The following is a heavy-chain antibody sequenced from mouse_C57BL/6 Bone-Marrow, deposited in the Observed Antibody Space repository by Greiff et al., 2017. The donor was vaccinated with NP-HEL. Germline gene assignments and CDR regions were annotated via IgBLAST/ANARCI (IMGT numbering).Heavy chain of an antibody. V-gene: IGHV1-19*01. J-gene: IGHJ1*03. CDR3: ARFRYYYGSSYIYWYFDV. CDR2: INPYNGGT. D-gene: IGHD1-1*01. Sequence: VQLKQSGPVLVKPGASVKMSCKASGYTFTDYYMNWVKQSHGKSLEWIGVINPYNGGTSYNQKFKGKATLTVVKSSSTAYMELNSLTSEDSAVYYCARFRYYYGSSYIYWYFDVWGTGTTVTVSS. CDR1: GYTFTDYY.